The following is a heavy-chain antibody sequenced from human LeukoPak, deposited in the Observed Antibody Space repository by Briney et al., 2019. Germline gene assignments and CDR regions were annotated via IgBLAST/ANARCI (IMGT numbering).Heavy chain of an antibody. V-gene: IGHV4-61*01. J-gene: IGHJ4*02. D-gene: IGHD3-9*01. CDR3: ASQLRYFDWSTHYFDY. CDR2: IYYSGST. CDR1: GGSVSSGSYY. Sequence: SETLSLTCTVSGGSVSSGSYYWSWIRQPPGKGLEWIGYIYYSGSTNYNPSLKSRVTISVDTSKNQFSLKLSSVTAADTAVYHCASQLRYFDWSTHYFDYWGQGTLVTVSS.